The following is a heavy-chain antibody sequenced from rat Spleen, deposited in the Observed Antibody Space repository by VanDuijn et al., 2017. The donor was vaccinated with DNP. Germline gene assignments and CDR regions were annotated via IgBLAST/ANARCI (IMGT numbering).Heavy chain of an antibody. CDR2: ISYDGSST. Sequence: EVQLVESGGGLVQPGRSLKLSCAASGFTFSNYYMAWVRQAPTKGLEWVATISYDGSSTYYRDSVKGRFTISRDNAKSTLYLQMDSLRSEDTATYYCAKGPNYGGWSDYFDYWGQGVMVTVSS. CDR3: AKGPNYGGWSDYFDY. CDR1: GFTFSNYY. V-gene: IGHV5-29*01. D-gene: IGHD1-11*01. J-gene: IGHJ2*01.